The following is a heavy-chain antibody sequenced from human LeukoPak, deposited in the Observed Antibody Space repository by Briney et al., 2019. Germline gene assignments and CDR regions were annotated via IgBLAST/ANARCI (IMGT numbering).Heavy chain of an antibody. V-gene: IGHV4-61*02. J-gene: IGHJ3*02. Sequence: PSETLSLTCTVSGGSISSGSYYWSWIRQPAGKGLEWIGRIYTSGSTNYNPSLKSRVTISVDTSKNQFSLKLSSVTAADTAVYYCARGEVSYSNYGAFDIWGQGTMVTVSS. CDR2: IYTSGST. D-gene: IGHD4-11*01. CDR3: ARGEVSYSNYGAFDI. CDR1: GGSISSGSYY.